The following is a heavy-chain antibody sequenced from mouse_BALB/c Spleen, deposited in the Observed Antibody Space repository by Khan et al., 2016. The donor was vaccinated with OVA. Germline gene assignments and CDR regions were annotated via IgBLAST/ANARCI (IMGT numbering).Heavy chain of an antibody. J-gene: IGHJ3*01. V-gene: IGHV1-77*01. CDR3: ARRNYYGCTFAY. CDR2: IYPGSGNT. Sequence: QVQLQQSGAELARPGASVKLSCKASGYTFTDYDINWVKQRTGQGLEWVGEIYPGSGNTYYNEKFKDKSTLTADKSSTTPYMQLSSLTSESSAVYLCARRNYYGCTFAYWGQGTLVTVSA. CDR1: GYTFTDYD. D-gene: IGHD1-2*01.